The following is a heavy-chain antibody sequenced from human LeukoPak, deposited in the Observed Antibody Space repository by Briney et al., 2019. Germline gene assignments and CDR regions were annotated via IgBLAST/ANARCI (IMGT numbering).Heavy chain of an antibody. D-gene: IGHD2-8*01. V-gene: IGHV3-33*01. J-gene: IGHJ2*01. CDR3: TRDVSSCYFDL. CDR1: RFTFRNYG. Sequence: GGSLKLSCAASRFTFRNYGMHWVRQAPGKGLDWVAVIWYDGSKQYYIDSVKGRFTISRDNSKNTLYLQMNSLRDEDTAVYYCTRDVSSCYFDLWGRGTKVIVSS. CDR2: IWYDGSKQ.